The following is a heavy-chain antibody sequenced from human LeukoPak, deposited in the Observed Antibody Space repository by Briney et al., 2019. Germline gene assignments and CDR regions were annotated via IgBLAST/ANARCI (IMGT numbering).Heavy chain of an antibody. CDR3: AREILGGFNPGAY. V-gene: IGHV4-4*02. D-gene: IGHD1-14*01. CDR2: IHRSGSP. CDR1: LDSTTSNF. Sequence: SETLSLTCTVSLDSTTSNFWSWVRQPPGKGLEWIGEIHRSGSPNYNPSLQSRVTISIDRSRNQIVLELSSVTAADAAVYYCAREILGGFNPGAYWGQGILVTVSS. J-gene: IGHJ4*02.